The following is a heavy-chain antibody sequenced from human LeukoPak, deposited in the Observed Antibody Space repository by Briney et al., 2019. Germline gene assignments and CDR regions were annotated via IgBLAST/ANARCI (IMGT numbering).Heavy chain of an antibody. CDR2: ISGSGGST. D-gene: IGHD2-2*01. CDR1: GFTFSSYA. V-gene: IGHV3-23*01. J-gene: IGHJ4*02. CDR3: AKDGSCSSTSCYYGY. Sequence: PGGSLRLSCAASGFTFSSYAMSWVRQAPGKGLEWVSAISGSGGSTYYADSVKGRFTIFRDNSKNTLHLQMNSLRAEDTAVYYCAKDGSCSSTSCYYGYWGQGTLVTVSS.